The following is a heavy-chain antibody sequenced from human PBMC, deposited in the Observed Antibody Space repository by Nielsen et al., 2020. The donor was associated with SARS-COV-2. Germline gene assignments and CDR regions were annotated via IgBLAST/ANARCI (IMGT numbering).Heavy chain of an antibody. V-gene: IGHV3-53*04. CDR2: IYSGGST. Sequence: GESLKISCAASGFTFSSYWMSWVRQAPGKGLEWVSVIYSGGSTYYADSVKGRFTISRHNSKNTLYLQMNSLRAEDTAVYYCARSSIAAAGPRTYYFDYWGQGTLVTVSS. CDR1: GFTFSSYW. D-gene: IGHD6-13*01. J-gene: IGHJ4*02. CDR3: ARSSIAAAGPRTYYFDY.